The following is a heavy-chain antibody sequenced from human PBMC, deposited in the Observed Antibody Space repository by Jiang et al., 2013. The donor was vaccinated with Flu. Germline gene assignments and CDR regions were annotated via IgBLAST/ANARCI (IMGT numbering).Heavy chain of an antibody. CDR3: ANRRSNQCFDI. CDR2: IHYSGNK. CDR1: GGSISSGGHY. V-gene: IGHV4-31*03. D-gene: IGHD1-14*01. Sequence: GPGLVKPSQTLSLTCSVSGGSISSGGHYWSWIRQSPGRGLEWIGYIHYSGNKYYNPSLKNRLAISLDTSTNQFSLRLTSVTAADTAMYYCANRRSNQCFDIWGQGTMVTVSS. J-gene: IGHJ3*02.